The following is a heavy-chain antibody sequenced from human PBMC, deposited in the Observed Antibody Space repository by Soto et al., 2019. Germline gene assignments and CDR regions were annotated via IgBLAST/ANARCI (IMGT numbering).Heavy chain of an antibody. CDR1: GGTFSSYT. V-gene: IGHV1-69*02. J-gene: IGHJ4*02. CDR3: AAGVPAAIPHFDY. Sequence: RASVKVSCKASGGTFSSYTISWVRQAPGQGLEWMGRIIPILGIANYAQKFQGRVTITADKSTSTAYMELSSLRSEDTAVYYCAAGVPAAIPHFDYWGQGTLVTVSS. CDR2: IIPILGIA. D-gene: IGHD2-2*01.